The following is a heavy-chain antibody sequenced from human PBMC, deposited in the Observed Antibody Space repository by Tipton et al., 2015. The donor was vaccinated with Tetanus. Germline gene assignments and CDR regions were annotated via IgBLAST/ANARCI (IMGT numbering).Heavy chain of an antibody. CDR2: ISGDGTST. CDR3: ARALAVAGTGGFDP. V-gene: IGHV3-74*01. J-gene: IGHJ5*02. Sequence: SLRLSCAVSGFNFSNYWMHWVRQVPGKGLMWVSRISGDGTSTSYASSVRGRFTIFRNNAKNTVYLQMNSLGAEDTAVYYCARALAVAGTGGFDPWGQGTLVTVSS. D-gene: IGHD6-19*01. CDR1: GFNFSNYW.